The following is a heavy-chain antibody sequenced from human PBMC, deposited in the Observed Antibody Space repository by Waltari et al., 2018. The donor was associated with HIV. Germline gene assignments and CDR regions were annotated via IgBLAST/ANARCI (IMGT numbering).Heavy chain of an antibody. J-gene: IGHJ4*02. D-gene: IGHD7-27*01. CDR2: IIPMFGPP. CDR1: GGTFSQYA. Sequence: QVQLVQSGAEMKRPGSSVKLSCKVSGGTFSQYAISWVRQAPGQGLEWVGGIIPMFGPPSYAQRFQGRLSIIADESTTTAYMELSSLTFDDTAVYYCAITGDVYWGQGTLVTVSS. CDR3: AITGDVY. V-gene: IGHV1-69*01.